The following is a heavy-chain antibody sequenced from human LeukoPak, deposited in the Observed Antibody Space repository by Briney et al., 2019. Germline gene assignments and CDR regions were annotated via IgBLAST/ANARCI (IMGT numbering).Heavy chain of an antibody. CDR2: VHHTGVT. CDR1: GGSITSLY. J-gene: IGHJ6*02. Sequence: SETLSLTCSVSGGSITSLYWSWVRRPPGKGLEYVGYVHHTGVTNYNPSLRGRVTVSMDASKNQFYLKLNSVTAADTAIYYCVRSATIAVFRYGMDVWGQGTTVTVSS. CDR3: VRSATIAVFRYGMDV. V-gene: IGHV4-59*11. D-gene: IGHD5-24*01.